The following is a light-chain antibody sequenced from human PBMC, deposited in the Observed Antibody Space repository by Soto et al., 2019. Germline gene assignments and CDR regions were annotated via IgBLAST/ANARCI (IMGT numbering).Light chain of an antibody. J-gene: IGKJ1*01. CDR3: QQYNNWPPWT. CDR1: QSVSNN. V-gene: IGKV3-15*01. CDR2: DAS. Sequence: ILMTQSPATLSVSPGERATLSCRASQSVSNNLAWYQQKPGQAPRLLIYDASTRATGITARFSGSGSGTEFTLTISGLQSEDSAVYYWQQYNNWPPWTFGQGTKVEIK.